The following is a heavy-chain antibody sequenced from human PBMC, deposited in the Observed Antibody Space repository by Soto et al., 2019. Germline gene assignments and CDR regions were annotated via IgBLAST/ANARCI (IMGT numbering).Heavy chain of an antibody. Sequence: QVQLQESGPGLVKPSQTLSLTCTVSGGSISSGGYYWSWIRQHPGKGLEWIGYIYYSGSTYYNPSLKSRVTISGDPSKDQFSRKLGSVTAADTAVYYCARGGGDSGYDIDYWGQGTLVTVSS. CDR2: IYYSGST. CDR1: GGSISSGGYY. D-gene: IGHD5-12*01. CDR3: ARGGGDSGYDIDY. V-gene: IGHV4-31*03. J-gene: IGHJ4*02.